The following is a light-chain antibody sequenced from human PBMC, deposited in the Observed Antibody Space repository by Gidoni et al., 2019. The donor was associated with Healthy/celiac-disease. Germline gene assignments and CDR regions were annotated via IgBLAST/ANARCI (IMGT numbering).Light chain of an antibody. CDR1: SSDVGGYNY. CDR3: SSYTSSSTYV. V-gene: IGLV2-14*01. J-gene: IGLJ1*01. CDR2: EVS. Sequence: QSALTQPASVSGSPGQSITLSCTGTSSDVGGYNYVSWYQQHPGKAPKLMSYEVSNRPSGVSNRFSGSTSGNTASLTISGLQAEDEADYYCSSYTSSSTYVFGTGTKVTVL.